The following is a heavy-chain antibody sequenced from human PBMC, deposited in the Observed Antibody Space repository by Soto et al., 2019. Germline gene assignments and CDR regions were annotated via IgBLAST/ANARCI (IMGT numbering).Heavy chain of an antibody. D-gene: IGHD6-13*01. CDR3: ARVVSSRSYLDV. V-gene: IGHV1-18*01. CDR1: GYTFTSYG. Sequence: VSVKVSCKASGYTFTSYGISWVRQAPGQGLEWMGWISAYNGNTNYAQKLQGRVTMTTDTSTSTAYMELRSLRSDDTAVYYCARVVSSRSYLDVWGKGTTVTVSS. CDR2: ISAYNGNT. J-gene: IGHJ6*04.